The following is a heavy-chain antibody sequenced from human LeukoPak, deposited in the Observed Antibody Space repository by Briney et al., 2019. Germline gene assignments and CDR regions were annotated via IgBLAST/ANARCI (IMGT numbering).Heavy chain of an antibody. V-gene: IGHV4-34*01. J-gene: IGHJ4*02. CDR1: GGSFSGYY. Sequence: SETLSLTCAVYGGSFSGYYWNWIRQPPGKGLEWIGEINHSGSTNYNPSLKSRVTISVDTSKNQFSLKLSSVTAADTAVYYCARGPEYCGGDCYNDYWGQGTLVTVSS. CDR2: INHSGST. D-gene: IGHD2-21*02. CDR3: ARGPEYCGGDCYNDY.